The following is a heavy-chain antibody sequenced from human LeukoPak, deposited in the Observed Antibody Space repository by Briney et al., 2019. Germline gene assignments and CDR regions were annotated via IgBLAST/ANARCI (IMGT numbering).Heavy chain of an antibody. CDR3: ARGGWGSSNDY. D-gene: IGHD6-6*01. Sequence: SETLSLTCAAYGGSFSGYYWSWIRQPPGKGLEWIGEINHSGSTNYNLSLKSRVTISVDTSKNQFSLKLSSVTAADTAVYYCARGGWGSSNDYWGQGTLVTVSS. CDR2: INHSGST. J-gene: IGHJ4*02. V-gene: IGHV4-34*01. CDR1: GGSFSGYY.